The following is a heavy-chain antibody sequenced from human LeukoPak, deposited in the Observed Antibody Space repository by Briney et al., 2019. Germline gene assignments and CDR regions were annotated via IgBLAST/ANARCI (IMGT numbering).Heavy chain of an antibody. J-gene: IGHJ3*02. Sequence: SVKVSCKASGFIFSRSAVQWVRQARGQRLEWIGWIVVGSGNTNYAQKFQERVTMTRDMSTGTAYMELSSLRSEDTAVYYCAAGNYYDSSGYYPYAFDIWGQRTMVTVSS. V-gene: IGHV1-58*01. CDR2: IVVGSGNT. D-gene: IGHD3-22*01. CDR1: GFIFSRSA. CDR3: AAGNYYDSSGYYPYAFDI.